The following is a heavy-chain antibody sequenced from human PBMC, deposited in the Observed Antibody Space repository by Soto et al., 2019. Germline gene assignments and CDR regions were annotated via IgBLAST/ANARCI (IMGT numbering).Heavy chain of an antibody. J-gene: IGHJ4*02. CDR1: GGSISSYY. D-gene: IGHD6-13*01. CDR2: IYYSGST. V-gene: IGHV4-59*01. CDR3: ARETGGAAAGSFDY. Sequence: SETLSLTCTVSGGSISSYYWSWIRQPPGKGLEWIGYIYYSGSTNYNPSLKSRVTISVDTSKNQFSLKLSSVTAADTAVYYCARETGGAAAGSFDYWGQGTLVTVSS.